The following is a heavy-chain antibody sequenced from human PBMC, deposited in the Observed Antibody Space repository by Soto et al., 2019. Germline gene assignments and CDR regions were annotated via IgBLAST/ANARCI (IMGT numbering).Heavy chain of an antibody. Sequence: QVPLVQSGAEVKKPGASVKVSCKASGYTFTSYGITWVRQAPGQGLEWMGWISAHNGNTDYAQKLQGRVIVTRDTSTSTAYMELRSLRADDTAVYYCARGRYGDYWGQGALVTVSS. CDR3: ARGRYGDY. CDR2: ISAHNGNT. V-gene: IGHV1-18*01. D-gene: IGHD1-1*01. CDR1: GYTFTSYG. J-gene: IGHJ4*02.